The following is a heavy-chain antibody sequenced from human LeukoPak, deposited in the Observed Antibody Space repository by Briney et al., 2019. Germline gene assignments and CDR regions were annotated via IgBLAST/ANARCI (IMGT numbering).Heavy chain of an antibody. Sequence: SETLSLTCTVSGGSISSYYWSWIRQPPGKGLEWIGYIYYSGSTNYNPSLKSRVTISVDTSKNQFSLKLSSVTAADTAVYYCARLYDSSDYWGQGTLVTVSS. CDR1: GGSISSYY. CDR3: ARLYDSSDY. J-gene: IGHJ4*02. V-gene: IGHV4-59*12. D-gene: IGHD3-22*01. CDR2: IYYSGST.